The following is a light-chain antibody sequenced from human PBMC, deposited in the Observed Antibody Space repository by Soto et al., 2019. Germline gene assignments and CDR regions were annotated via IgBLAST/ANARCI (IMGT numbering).Light chain of an antibody. CDR3: TSYTSSGTYV. Sequence: QSVLTQPASVSGFPGQSITISCTGTSSDVGAYNYVSWYQQHPGEAPKFMIFDVSNRPSGVSNRFSGSKSGNTASLTISGLQAEDEADYYCTSYTSSGTYVFGTGTKVTVL. CDR2: DVS. CDR1: SSDVGAYNY. J-gene: IGLJ1*01. V-gene: IGLV2-14*01.